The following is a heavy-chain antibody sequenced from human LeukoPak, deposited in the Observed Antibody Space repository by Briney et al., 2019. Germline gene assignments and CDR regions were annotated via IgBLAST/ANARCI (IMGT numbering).Heavy chain of an antibody. CDR3: AKAPFGVVLYYFDY. J-gene: IGHJ4*02. CDR2: ISYDGSNK. V-gene: IGHV3-30*18. D-gene: IGHD2-8*01. Sequence: GGSLRLSCAASGFTFSSYGMHWVRQAPGKGLEWVAVISYDGSNKYYADSVKGRFTISRDNSQNTLYLQMNSLRAEDTAVYYCAKAPFGVVLYYFDYWGQGTLVTVSS. CDR1: GFTFSSYG.